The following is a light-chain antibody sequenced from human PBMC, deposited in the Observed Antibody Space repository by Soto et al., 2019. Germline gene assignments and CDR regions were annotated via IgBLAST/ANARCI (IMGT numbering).Light chain of an antibody. J-gene: IGKJ1*01. V-gene: IGKV3-15*01. Sequence: EIVMTQSPAILPVAPGERATLSCRASQNVAHNLAWYQQRPGQAPRLLIFGASVRPAGVPDRFSGGGSGTDFTLTISSLQLEDVAVYYCQQSLSWPPETFGQGTKV. CDR1: QNVAHN. CDR2: GAS. CDR3: QQSLSWPPET.